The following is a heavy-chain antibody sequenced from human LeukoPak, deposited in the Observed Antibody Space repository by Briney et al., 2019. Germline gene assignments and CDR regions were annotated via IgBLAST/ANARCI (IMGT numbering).Heavy chain of an antibody. J-gene: IGHJ4*02. CDR2: INSDGSST. Sequence: GGSLRLSCAASGFTFSSYWMHWVRQAPGKGLVWVSRINSDGSSTSYADSVKCRFTISRDNAKNTLYLQMNSLRAEDTAVYYCARDPLNCSGGSCYSFLFDYWGQGTLVTVSS. V-gene: IGHV3-74*01. D-gene: IGHD2-15*01. CDR3: ARDPLNCSGGSCYSFLFDY. CDR1: GFTFSSYW.